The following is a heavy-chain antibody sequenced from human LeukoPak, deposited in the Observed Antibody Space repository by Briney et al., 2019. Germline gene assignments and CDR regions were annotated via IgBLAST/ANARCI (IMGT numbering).Heavy chain of an antibody. J-gene: IGHJ3*02. CDR2: IYYSGDT. D-gene: IGHD1-26*01. Sequence: SQTLSLTCTVSGSFINSGDFYWSWIRQSPGQGLEWIGYIYYSGDTYYNPSLKSRVAISVDTSKNQFSLKLRSVTAADTAVYYGAELVGKTEAFDIWGQGTLVTVSS. CDR1: GSFINSGDFY. V-gene: IGHV4-30-4*01. CDR3: AELVGKTEAFDI.